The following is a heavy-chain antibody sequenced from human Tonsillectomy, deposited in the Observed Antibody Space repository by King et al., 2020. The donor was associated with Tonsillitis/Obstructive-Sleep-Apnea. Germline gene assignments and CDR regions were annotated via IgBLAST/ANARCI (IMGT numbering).Heavy chain of an antibody. Sequence: QLVQSGAEVKKPGDSVKVSCKASGYTFTSYAMHWVRQAPGQRLEWMGWINAGNGNTKYSQKFQGRVTITRDTSASTAYMELSSLRSEDTAVYYCARDADPFNYYYYMAVWGKGTTVTVSS. CDR3: ARDADPFNYYYYMAV. CDR1: GYTFTSYA. J-gene: IGHJ6*03. CDR2: INAGNGNT. V-gene: IGHV1-3*01. D-gene: IGHD3-16*01.